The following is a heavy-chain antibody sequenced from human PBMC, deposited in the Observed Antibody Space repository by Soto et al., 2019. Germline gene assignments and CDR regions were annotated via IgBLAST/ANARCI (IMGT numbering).Heavy chain of an antibody. V-gene: IGHV3-33*01. CDR3: ARGARPHFYYMDV. CDR1: GFIFTNYG. CDR2: IWSDGSNT. J-gene: IGHJ6*03. Sequence: PGGSLRLSCAASGFIFTNYGMHWVRQAPGKGLEWVAVIWSDGSNTYYANSVEGRFTISRDNSKNTVYLQMGSLRPEDMAVYYCARGARPHFYYMDVWGKGTTVTVSS. D-gene: IGHD6-6*01.